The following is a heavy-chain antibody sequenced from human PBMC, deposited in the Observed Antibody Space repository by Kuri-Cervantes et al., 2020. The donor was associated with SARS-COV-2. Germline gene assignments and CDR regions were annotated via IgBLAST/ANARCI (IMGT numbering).Heavy chain of an antibody. CDR3: ARGVRFLDPKYYYFYYYMDV. CDR2: IYYTGST. Sequence: GSLRLSCTVSGASISSSTYYWGWIRQPPGKGLEWIGSIYYTGSTYYNPSLKSRITISVDTSKNQFSLKLRSVTAADTAVYYCARGVRFLDPKYYYFYYYMDVWGKGTTVTVSS. V-gene: IGHV4-39*07. J-gene: IGHJ6*03. CDR1: GASISSSTYY. D-gene: IGHD3-3*01.